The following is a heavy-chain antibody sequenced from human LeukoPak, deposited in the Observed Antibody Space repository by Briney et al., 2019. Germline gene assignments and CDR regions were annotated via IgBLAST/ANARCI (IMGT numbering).Heavy chain of an antibody. J-gene: IGHJ2*01. D-gene: IGHD3-9*01. CDR2: IYYSGST. CDR3: ARVSGYHWYFDL. CDR1: GGSISSYY. V-gene: IGHV4-59*08. Sequence: PSETLSLTCTVSGGSISSYYWSWIRQPPGKGLEWIGYIYYSGSTNYNPSLKSRVTISVDTSKNQFSLKLSSVTAADTAVYYCARVSGYHWYFDLWGRGTLVTVSS.